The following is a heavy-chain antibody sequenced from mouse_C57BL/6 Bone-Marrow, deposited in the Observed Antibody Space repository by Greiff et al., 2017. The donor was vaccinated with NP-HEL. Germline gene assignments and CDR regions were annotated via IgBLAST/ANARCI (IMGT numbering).Heavy chain of an antibody. D-gene: IGHD5-5*01. CDR1: GFSLSTFGMG. CDR2: IWWDDDK. J-gene: IGHJ2*01. V-gene: IGHV8-8*01. Sequence: ESGPGILQPSQTLSLTCSFSGFSLSTFGMGVGWIRQPSGKGLEWLAHIWWDDDKYYNPALKSRLTISKDTSKNQVILKIANVDTADTATYYCAIRVGLPVRGDYFDYGGQGTTLTVSS. CDR3: AIRVGLPVRGDYFDY.